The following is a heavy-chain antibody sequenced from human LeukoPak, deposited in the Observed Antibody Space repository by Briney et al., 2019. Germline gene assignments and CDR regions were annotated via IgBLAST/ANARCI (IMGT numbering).Heavy chain of an antibody. D-gene: IGHD3-10*01. V-gene: IGHV3-48*03. Sequence: GGSLRLSCAASGFTFSVYAMSWVRQAPGKGLEWVSYISNSGETTYYADSVKGRFTISRDNTKNSLYLQMNSLRAEDTAEYYCTRSGDGAFDNWGQGSTVTVSS. CDR2: ISNSGETT. CDR1: GFTFSVYA. J-gene: IGHJ3*02. CDR3: TRSGDGAFDN.